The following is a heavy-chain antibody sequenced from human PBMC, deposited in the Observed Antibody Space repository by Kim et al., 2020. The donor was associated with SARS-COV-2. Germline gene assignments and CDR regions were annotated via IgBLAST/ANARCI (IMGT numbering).Heavy chain of an antibody. D-gene: IGHD3-16*02. Sequence: SETLSLTCTVSGGSISSYYWSWIRQPPGQGLEWIGYIYYSGSTNYNPSLKSRVTISVDTSKNQFSLKLSSVTAADTAVYYCARGAHVYDYVWGSYRSGCFDYWGQGTLVTVSS. J-gene: IGHJ4*02. V-gene: IGHV4-59*01. CDR1: GGSISSYY. CDR2: IYYSGST. CDR3: ARGAHVYDYVWGSYRSGCFDY.